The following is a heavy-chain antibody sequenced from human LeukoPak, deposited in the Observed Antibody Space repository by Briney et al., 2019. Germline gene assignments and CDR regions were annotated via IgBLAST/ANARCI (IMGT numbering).Heavy chain of an antibody. J-gene: IGHJ4*02. CDR3: AKAPYYDSSGYYLINDY. V-gene: IGHV3-23*01. Sequence: AGGSLRLSCAASGFTFSSYAMSWVRQAPGKGLEWVSAISGSGGSTYYADSVKGRFTISRDNSKNTLYLQMNSLRAEDTAVYYCAKAPYYDSSGYYLINDYWGQGILVTVSS. D-gene: IGHD3-22*01. CDR1: GFTFSSYA. CDR2: ISGSGGST.